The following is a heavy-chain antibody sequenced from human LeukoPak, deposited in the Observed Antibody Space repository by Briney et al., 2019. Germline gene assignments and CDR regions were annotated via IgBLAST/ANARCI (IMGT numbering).Heavy chain of an antibody. Sequence: PGGSLRLSCAASGFTFSSYSMNWVRQAPGKGLEGGSSISSSSSYIYYADSVKGRFTISRDNAKNSLYLQMNSLRAEDTAVYYCAREPWHDSSSWYPDYWGQGTLVTVSS. CDR2: ISSSSSYI. J-gene: IGHJ4*02. D-gene: IGHD6-13*01. CDR3: AREPWHDSSSWYPDY. V-gene: IGHV3-21*01. CDR1: GFTFSSYS.